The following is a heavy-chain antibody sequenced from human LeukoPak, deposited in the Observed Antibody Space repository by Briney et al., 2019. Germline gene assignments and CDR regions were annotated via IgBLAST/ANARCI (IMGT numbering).Heavy chain of an antibody. D-gene: IGHD3-10*01. CDR3: AKDAKRITMVRGVKGGNWFDP. CDR2: ISYDGSNK. V-gene: IGHV3-30*18. J-gene: IGHJ5*02. Sequence: GGSLRLSCAASGFTFSSYVIHWVRQAPGKGLEWVAVISYDGSNKYYADSVKGRFTIPRDNSKNTLYLQMNSLRAEDTAVYYRAKDAKRITMVRGVKGGNWFDPWGQGTLVTVSS. CDR1: GFTFSSYV.